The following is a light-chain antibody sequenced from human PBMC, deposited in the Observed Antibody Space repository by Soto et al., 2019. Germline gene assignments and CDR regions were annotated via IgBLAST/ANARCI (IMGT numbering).Light chain of an antibody. CDR2: LGS. Sequence: VMTQSPLSLPVTPGEPASISCRSSQSLLNSDGYIFLDWYLQKPGQSPQLLIYLGSNRASGVPDRFSVSGSGTDFTLKISRVEAEDVGVYYCMQALLTPYTFGQGTKLEI. CDR3: MQALLTPYT. CDR1: QSLLNSDGYIF. J-gene: IGKJ2*01. V-gene: IGKV2-28*01.